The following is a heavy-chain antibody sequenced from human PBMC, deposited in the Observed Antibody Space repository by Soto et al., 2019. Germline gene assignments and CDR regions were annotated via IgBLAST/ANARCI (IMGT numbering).Heavy chain of an antibody. V-gene: IGHV2-5*02. Sequence: QITLKESGPTLVKPTQTLTLTCTFSGFSLSTSGVGVGWIRQPPGKALEWLALIYWDDDKRYSPSLKSRLTITKDTSKNQVVLTMTNMDPVDTATYYCAHLSSGLHLGELSLRYWGQGTLVTVSS. CDR2: IYWDDDK. CDR3: AHLSSGLHLGELSLRY. J-gene: IGHJ4*02. D-gene: IGHD3-16*02. CDR1: GFSLSTSGVG.